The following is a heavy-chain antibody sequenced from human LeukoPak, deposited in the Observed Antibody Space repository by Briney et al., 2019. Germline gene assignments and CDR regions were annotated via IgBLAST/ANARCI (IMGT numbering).Heavy chain of an antibody. CDR3: ATICSTSCYGYYMDV. J-gene: IGHJ6*03. CDR2: IKHDGSDK. Sequence: GGSLRLSCAASGFTFSSYSMNWVRQAPGKGLEWVANIKHDGSDKYYVDSVTGRFTISRDNAKNSLSLQMNSLRVEDTAVYYCATICSTSCYGYYMDVWGKGTTVTVSS. V-gene: IGHV3-7*01. D-gene: IGHD2-2*01. CDR1: GFTFSSYS.